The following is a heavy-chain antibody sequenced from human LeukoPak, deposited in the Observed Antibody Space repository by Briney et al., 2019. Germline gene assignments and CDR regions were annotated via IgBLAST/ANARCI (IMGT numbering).Heavy chain of an antibody. CDR1: CSGFTSYW. J-gene: IGHJ4*02. Sequence: GASLQISFKGACSGFTSYWIGWGRPLPGKGGEWRGIIYPGDSDTRYSPSFQGQVTISADKSISTAYLQWSSLKASDTAMYYCARRTYYGSGSSHFDYWGQGTLVTVSS. CDR3: ARRTYYGSGSSHFDY. D-gene: IGHD3-10*01. CDR2: IYPGDSDT. V-gene: IGHV5-51*01.